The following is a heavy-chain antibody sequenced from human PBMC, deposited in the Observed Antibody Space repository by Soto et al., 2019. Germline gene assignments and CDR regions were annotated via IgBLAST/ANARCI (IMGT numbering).Heavy chain of an antibody. Sequence: QVQLVESGGGVVQPGRSLRLSCAASGFTFSSYAIHWVRQAPGKGLEWVAVISYDGSNKYYADSVKGRFTISRDNSKNTLYLQMNSLRAEDTAVYYCARDLGPGWYYYDSSGRGDLDYWGQGTLVTVSS. CDR1: GFTFSSYA. CDR2: ISYDGSNK. V-gene: IGHV3-30-3*01. CDR3: ARDLGPGWYYYDSSGRGDLDY. J-gene: IGHJ4*02. D-gene: IGHD3-22*01.